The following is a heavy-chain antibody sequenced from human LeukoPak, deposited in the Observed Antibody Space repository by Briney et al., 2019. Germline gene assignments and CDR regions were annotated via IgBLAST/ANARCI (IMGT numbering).Heavy chain of an antibody. D-gene: IGHD3-16*01. Sequence: GGSLRLSCAASGFTFDDYAMHWVRQAPGKGLEWVSGISWNSGSIGYADSVKGRFTISRDNAKNSLYLQMNSLRAEDMALYYCAKAVGDYVWGGPVDYWGQGTLVTVSS. CDR2: ISWNSGSI. V-gene: IGHV3-9*03. CDR1: GFTFDDYA. CDR3: AKAVGDYVWGGPVDY. J-gene: IGHJ4*02.